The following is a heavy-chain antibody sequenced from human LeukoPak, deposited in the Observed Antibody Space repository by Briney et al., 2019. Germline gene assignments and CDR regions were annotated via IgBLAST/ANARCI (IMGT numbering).Heavy chain of an antibody. CDR2: ISYDGSNK. CDR1: GFTFSSYG. Sequence: PGGSLRLSSAASGFTFSSYGMHWVRQAPGKGLEWVAVISYDGSNKYYADSVKGRFTISRDNSKNTLYLQMNSLRAEDTAVYYCAKPLAPYSSGWYYFDYWGQGTLVTVSS. J-gene: IGHJ4*02. D-gene: IGHD6-19*01. CDR3: AKPLAPYSSGWYYFDY. V-gene: IGHV3-30*18.